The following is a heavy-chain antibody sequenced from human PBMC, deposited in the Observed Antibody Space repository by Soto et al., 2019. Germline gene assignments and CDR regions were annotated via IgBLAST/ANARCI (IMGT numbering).Heavy chain of an antibody. J-gene: IGHJ5*02. CDR1: GFTFSSYA. D-gene: IGHD2-15*01. V-gene: IGHV3-64D*08. Sequence: GGSLRLSCSASGFTFSSYAMHWVRQAPGKGLEYVSAISSNGGSTYYADSVKGRFTISRDNSKNTLYLQMSSLRAEDTAVYYCVKGPPYCSGGSCYSPRQRGKNWFDPWGQGTLVTVSS. CDR2: ISSNGGST. CDR3: VKGPPYCSGGSCYSPRQRGKNWFDP.